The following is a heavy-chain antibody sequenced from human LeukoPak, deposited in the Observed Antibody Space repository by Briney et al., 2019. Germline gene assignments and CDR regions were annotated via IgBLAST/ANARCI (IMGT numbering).Heavy chain of an antibody. CDR1: GFTFSSYW. Sequence: GGSLRLSCAASGFTFSSYWVHWVRQAPGKGLVWVSRINSDGSSTSYADSVKGRFTISRDNAKNSLYLQMDSLRAEDTALYYCAKDLGPSGSYSIGYWGQGTLVTVSS. CDR3: AKDLGPSGSYSIGY. D-gene: IGHD1-26*01. J-gene: IGHJ4*02. V-gene: IGHV3-74*01. CDR2: INSDGSST.